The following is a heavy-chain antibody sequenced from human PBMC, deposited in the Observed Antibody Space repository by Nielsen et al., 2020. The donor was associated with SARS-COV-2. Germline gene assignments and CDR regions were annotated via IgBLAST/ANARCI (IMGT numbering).Heavy chain of an antibody. J-gene: IGHJ6*02. CDR2: IDPSDSYT. Sequence: KVSCKVSGYTLTELSMHWVRQAPGKGLEWMGRIDPSDSYTNYSPSFQGHVTISADKSISTAYLQWSSLKASDTAMYYCARHVWQWLPDGVWGQGTTVTVSS. CDR1: GYTLTELS. CDR3: ARHVWQWLPDGV. V-gene: IGHV5-10-1*01. D-gene: IGHD6-19*01.